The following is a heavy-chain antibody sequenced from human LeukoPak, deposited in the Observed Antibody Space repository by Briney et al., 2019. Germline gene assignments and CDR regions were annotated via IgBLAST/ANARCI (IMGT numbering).Heavy chain of an antibody. CDR3: AREGSGYYDSSGYYVGPFDY. J-gene: IGHJ4*02. Sequence: GGSLRLSCAASGFTFSSYAMHWVRQAPGKGLECVAVISYDGSNKYYADSVKGRFTISRDNYKNTLYLQMNSLRAEDTAVYYCAREGSGYYDSSGYYVGPFDYWGQGTLVTVSS. V-gene: IGHV3-30-3*01. CDR1: GFTFSSYA. CDR2: ISYDGSNK. D-gene: IGHD3-22*01.